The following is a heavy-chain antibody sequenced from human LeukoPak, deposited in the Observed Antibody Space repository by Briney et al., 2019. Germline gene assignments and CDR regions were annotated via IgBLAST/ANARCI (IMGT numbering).Heavy chain of an antibody. CDR2: IDPSDSYT. CDR1: GYSFTSYW. D-gene: IGHD6-6*01. CDR3: ARSITARLGY. J-gene: IGHJ4*02. V-gene: IGHV5-10-1*01. Sequence: GESLRISCKGSGYSFTSYWITWVRQMPGKGLEWMGRIDPSDSYTNNSPSFQGHVTLSADKSISTVYLQWSSLKASDTAMYYCARSITARLGYWGQGTLVTVSS.